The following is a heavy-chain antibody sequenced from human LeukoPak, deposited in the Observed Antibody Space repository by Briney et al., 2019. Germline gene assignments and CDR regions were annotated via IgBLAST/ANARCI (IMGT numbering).Heavy chain of an antibody. Sequence: SETLSLTCTVSGGSISSYYWSWIRQPPGKGLEWIGYIYTSGSTNYNPSLKSRVTISVDTSKNQSSLKLSSVTAADTAVYYCARRAVVTEYYYMDVWGKGTTVTVSS. CDR2: IYTSGST. J-gene: IGHJ6*03. CDR3: ARRAVVTEYYYMDV. CDR1: GGSISSYY. D-gene: IGHD4-23*01. V-gene: IGHV4-4*09.